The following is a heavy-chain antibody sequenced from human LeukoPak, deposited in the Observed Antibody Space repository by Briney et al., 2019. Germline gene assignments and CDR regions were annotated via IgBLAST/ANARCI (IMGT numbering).Heavy chain of an antibody. J-gene: IGHJ4*02. CDR2: ISGSGGST. CDR1: GFTVSSNY. Sequence: GGSLGLSCAASGFTVSSNYMSWVRQAPGKGLEWVSTISGSGGSTYSTDSVKGRFTISRDNSKSTLYLQMNSLRVEDTAIYYCAKGGPQFFDYWGQGTLVTVSS. D-gene: IGHD5-24*01. V-gene: IGHV3-23*01. CDR3: AKGGPQFFDY.